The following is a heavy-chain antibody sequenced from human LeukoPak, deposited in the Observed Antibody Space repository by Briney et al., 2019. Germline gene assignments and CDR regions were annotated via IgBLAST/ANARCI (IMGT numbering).Heavy chain of an antibody. CDR1: GGSISSYY. V-gene: IGHV4-59*08. Sequence: PSETLSLTCTVSGGSISSYYWSWIRQPPGKGLEWIGYIYYSGNTNYNPSLKSRVTISVDTSKNQFSLKLSSVTAADTAVYYCARHEGGGSYDSWFDPWGQGTLVTVSS. J-gene: IGHJ5*02. D-gene: IGHD1-26*01. CDR2: IYYSGNT. CDR3: ARHEGGGSYDSWFDP.